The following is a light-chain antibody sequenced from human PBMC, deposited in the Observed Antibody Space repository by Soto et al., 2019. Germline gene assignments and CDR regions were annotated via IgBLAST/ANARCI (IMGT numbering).Light chain of an antibody. CDR1: QNLLHSSGYNY. CDR3: AQGLATPFT. J-gene: IGKJ4*01. CDR2: LGS. V-gene: IGKV2-28*01. Sequence: EIVLTQSPLSLPVTPGEPASISCRSSQNLLHSSGYNYLNWYLQKPGRSPQLLIYLGSNRASGVPDRFSGSESGTDFTLTINRVEAEDVGLYFCAQGLATPFTFGGGTKVEIK.